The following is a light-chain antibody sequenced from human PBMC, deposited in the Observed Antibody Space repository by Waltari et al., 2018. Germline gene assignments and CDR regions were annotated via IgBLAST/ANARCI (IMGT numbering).Light chain of an antibody. V-gene: IGKV4-1*01. J-gene: IGKJ3*01. CDR3: QQYYSTPFT. CDR2: GAS. Sequence: DIVMTQSPASLSVSLGERATIPCKPSLSILHSSENKNQLGWYQQKSGQSPKLLIYGASTRESGVPDRFSGSGSGTDFTLTISSLQTEDVAVYYCQQYYSTPFTFGPGTKVDIK. CDR1: LSILHSSENKNQ.